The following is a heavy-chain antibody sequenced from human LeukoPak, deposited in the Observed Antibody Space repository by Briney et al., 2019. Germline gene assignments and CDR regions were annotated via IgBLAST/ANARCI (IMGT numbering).Heavy chain of an antibody. J-gene: IGHJ4*02. CDR3: AKVVRGGSGWYVFDY. V-gene: IGHV3-23*01. CDR1: GFTSSSYA. CDR2: ISGSGGST. Sequence: PGGSLRLSCAASGFTSSSYAMSWVRQAPGKGLEWVSAISGSGGSTYYADSVKGRFTISRDNSQNTLYLQMNSLRAEDTAVYYCAKVVRGGSGWYVFDYWGQGTLVTVPS. D-gene: IGHD6-19*01.